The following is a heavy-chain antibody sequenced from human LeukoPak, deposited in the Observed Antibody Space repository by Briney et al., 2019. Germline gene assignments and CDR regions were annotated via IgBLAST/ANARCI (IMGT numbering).Heavy chain of an antibody. D-gene: IGHD3-10*01. V-gene: IGHV5-51*01. CDR2: IYPGDSDT. J-gene: IGHJ5*02. CDR1: GYSFTSYW. Sequence: GESLKISCKGSGYSFTSYWIGWVRQMPGKGLEWMGIIYPGDSDTRYSPSFQGQVTISAVKSISTAYLQWSSLKASDTAMYYCARRDIDSGSKHYNWFDPWGQGTLVTVSS. CDR3: ARRDIDSGSKHYNWFDP.